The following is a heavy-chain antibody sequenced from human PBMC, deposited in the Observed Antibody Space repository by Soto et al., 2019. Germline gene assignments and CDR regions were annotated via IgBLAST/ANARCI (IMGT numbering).Heavy chain of an antibody. V-gene: IGHV1-69*13. CDR1: GCTFSSYL. D-gene: IGHD3-22*01. CDR2: IIPIFGTA. J-gene: IGHJ4*02. CDR3: ARDFGYYYDSSGYYRDSGYFDY. Sequence: SLKLSCMTSGCTFSSYLISCVRQTPGQGLEWMGGIIPIFGTANYAQKFQGRVTITADESTSTAYMELSSLRSEDTAVYYCARDFGYYYDSSGYYRDSGYFDYWGQGTLVTVSS.